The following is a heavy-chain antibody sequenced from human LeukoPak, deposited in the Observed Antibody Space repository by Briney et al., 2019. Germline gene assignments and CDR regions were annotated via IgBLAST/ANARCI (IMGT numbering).Heavy chain of an antibody. D-gene: IGHD2-2*01. CDR1: GFTFSSYA. V-gene: IGHV3-23*01. J-gene: IGHJ4*02. CDR2: ISNSGSNT. Sequence: GGSLRLSCAASGFTFSSYAMTWVRQAPGKGLEWVSGISNSGSNTYYADSVKGRFTISRDNSKNTLYLQMNSLRAEDTAVYYCANVRSSSCYAALDYWGQGTLVIVSS. CDR3: ANVRSSSCYAALDY.